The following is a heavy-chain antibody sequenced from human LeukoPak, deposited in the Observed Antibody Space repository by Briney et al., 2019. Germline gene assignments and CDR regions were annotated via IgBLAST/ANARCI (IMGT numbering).Heavy chain of an antibody. Sequence: PGGSLRLSCAASGFTFSSYAMSWVRQAPGKGLEWVSAISGSGGSTYYADSVKGRFTISRDNSKNTLYLQTNSLRAEYTAVYYCAKAPIAVAGIFDYWGQGTLVTVSS. J-gene: IGHJ4*02. V-gene: IGHV3-23*01. CDR1: GFTFSSYA. CDR2: ISGSGGST. CDR3: AKAPIAVAGIFDY. D-gene: IGHD6-19*01.